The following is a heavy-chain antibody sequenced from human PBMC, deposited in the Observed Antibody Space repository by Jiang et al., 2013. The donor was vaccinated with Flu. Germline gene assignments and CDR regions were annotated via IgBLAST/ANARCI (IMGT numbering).Heavy chain of an antibody. Sequence: SVKISCKASGYTFNIYYMHWVRQAPGQGLEWLGIINPSGGSTRYAQKYQGRVSMTRDTSTRTVYMELSSLRSEDTAVCYCARASSGYDYWGQGTLVTVSP. V-gene: IGHV1-46*02. CDR3: ARASSGYDY. CDR1: GYTFNIYY. CDR2: INPSGGST. J-gene: IGHJ4*02. D-gene: IGHD6-19*01.